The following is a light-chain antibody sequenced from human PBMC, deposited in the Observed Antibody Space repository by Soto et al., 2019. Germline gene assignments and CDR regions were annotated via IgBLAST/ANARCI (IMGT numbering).Light chain of an antibody. J-gene: IGKJ4*01. CDR2: DAF. Sequence: EIVLTQSPATLSLSPGERATLSCRASQSISWYLGWYQQKPGQPPRLLIYDAFTRATGIPARFSGSGSGTDFTLTISSLEPEDFAVYYCQQRSNWITFGGGTKVDIK. CDR3: QQRSNWIT. V-gene: IGKV3-11*01. CDR1: QSISWY.